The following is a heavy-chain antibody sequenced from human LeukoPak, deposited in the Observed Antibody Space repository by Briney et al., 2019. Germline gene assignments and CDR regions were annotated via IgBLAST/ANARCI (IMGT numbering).Heavy chain of an antibody. CDR2: IYHSGTT. CDR1: GGSFSGYY. D-gene: IGHD3-10*01. J-gene: IGHJ4*02. Sequence: SETLSLTCAVYGGSFSGYYWSWIRQPPGKGLEWIGSIYHSGTTYYNPSLKSRVTISLDTSKNQFSLKLSSVTAADTAVYYCATSGNYGSGSYYQLPFDYWGQGTLVTVSS. CDR3: ATSGNYGSGSYYQLPFDY. V-gene: IGHV4-34*01.